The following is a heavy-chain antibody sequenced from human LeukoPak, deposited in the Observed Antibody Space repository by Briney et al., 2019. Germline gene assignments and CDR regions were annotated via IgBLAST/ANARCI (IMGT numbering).Heavy chain of an antibody. CDR1: GGTFSSYA. Sequence: SVKVSCKASGGTFSSYAISWVRQAPGQGLEWMGGIIPIFGTANFAQKFQGRVTITADESTSTAYMELSSLTSEDTAVYYCARGESSRWSSPVSTTHFYSTMDVWGQGTTVTVSS. CDR3: ARGESSRWSSPVSTTHFYSTMDV. V-gene: IGHV1-69*13. J-gene: IGHJ6*02. D-gene: IGHD6-13*01. CDR2: IIPIFGTA.